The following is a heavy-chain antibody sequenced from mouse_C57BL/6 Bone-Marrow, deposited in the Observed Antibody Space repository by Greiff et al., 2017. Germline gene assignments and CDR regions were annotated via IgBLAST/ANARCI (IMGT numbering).Heavy chain of an antibody. CDR2: IWSGGST. V-gene: IGHV2-2*01. Sequence: VKLVESGPGLVQPSQSLSITCTVSGFSLTSYGVHWVRQSPGKGLEWLGVIWSGGSTDYNAAFISRLSISTDNSKSQVFFKMNSLQADDTAIYYCARKIYYDYGGFAYWGQGTLVTVSA. CDR1: GFSLTSYG. J-gene: IGHJ3*01. D-gene: IGHD2-4*01. CDR3: ARKIYYDYGGFAY.